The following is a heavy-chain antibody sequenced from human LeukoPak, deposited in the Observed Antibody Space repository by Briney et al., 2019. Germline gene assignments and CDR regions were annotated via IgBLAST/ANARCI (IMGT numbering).Heavy chain of an antibody. Sequence: ASVKVSCKASGYTFTGYYMRWVRQAPGQGLEWMGWINPNSGGTNYAQKFQGRVTMTRDTSISTAYMELSRLRSDDTAVYYCARGTYYYDSSGYYHLPGYWGQGTLVTVSS. CDR2: INPNSGGT. D-gene: IGHD3-22*01. J-gene: IGHJ4*02. CDR3: ARGTYYYDSSGYYHLPGY. V-gene: IGHV1-2*02. CDR1: GYTFTGYY.